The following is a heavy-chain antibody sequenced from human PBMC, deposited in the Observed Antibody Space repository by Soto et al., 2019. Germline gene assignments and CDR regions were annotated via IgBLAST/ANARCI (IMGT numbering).Heavy chain of an antibody. CDR3: VKPPVITASYYYDMDV. CDR1: GFTFSTYP. D-gene: IGHD4-4*01. Sequence: GGSLRLSCAASGFTFSTYPMSWVRQAPGKGLEWVSGISGSGISTYYTDSVKGRFTISRDNSKNTVFLQMNSLRDEDTAVYYCVKPPVITASYYYDMDVWGQGTTVTVSS. V-gene: IGHV3-23*01. CDR2: ISGSGIST. J-gene: IGHJ6*02.